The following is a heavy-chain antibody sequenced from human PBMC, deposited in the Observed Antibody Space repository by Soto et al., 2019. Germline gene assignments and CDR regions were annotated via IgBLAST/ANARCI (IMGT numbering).Heavy chain of an antibody. D-gene: IGHD5-18*01. J-gene: IGHJ4*02. Sequence: GESLKISCVASGFTFSSYAMHWVRQAPGKGLEWVAVISYDGSNKYYADSVKGRFTISRDNSKNTLYLQMNSLRAEDTAVYYCARGTAMATFDYWGQGTLVTVSS. CDR2: ISYDGSNK. CDR1: GFTFSSYA. CDR3: ARGTAMATFDY. V-gene: IGHV3-30*04.